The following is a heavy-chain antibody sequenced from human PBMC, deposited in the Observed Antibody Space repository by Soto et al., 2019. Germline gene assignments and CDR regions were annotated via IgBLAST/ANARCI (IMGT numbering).Heavy chain of an antibody. CDR1: GASFSVPSYY. Sequence: WETLSLTCTVSGASFSVPSYYWTWIGQRPGKELVWHGHSYYSAITYFDPSLNSRATISVNTSKNQYSLRLTSVTAPDTAIYDCTRRDNWNDNYCGPWGPGALVTVSS. CDR2: SYYSAIT. J-gene: IGHJ5*02. CDR3: TRRDNWNDNYCGP. D-gene: IGHD1-20*01. V-gene: IGHV4-39*01.